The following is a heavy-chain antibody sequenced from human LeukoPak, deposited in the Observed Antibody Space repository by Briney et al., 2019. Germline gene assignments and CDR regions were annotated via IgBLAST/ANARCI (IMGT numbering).Heavy chain of an antibody. CDR2: ISADRNVI. J-gene: IGHJ4*02. V-gene: IGHV3-48*03. CDR1: GFTFNIYE. Sequence: GGSLRLSCAASGFTFNIYEMNWVRQAPGKGLEWISYISADRNVIYYADSVKGRFIISRDNAKNSLYLQMNSLRAEDTAVYYCTGSRYPEPQDLDYWGQGTLVSVSS. D-gene: IGHD1-14*01. CDR3: TGSRYPEPQDLDY.